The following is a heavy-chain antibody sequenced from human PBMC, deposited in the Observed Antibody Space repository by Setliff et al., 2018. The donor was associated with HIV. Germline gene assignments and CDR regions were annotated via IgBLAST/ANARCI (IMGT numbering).Heavy chain of an antibody. J-gene: IGHJ4*02. D-gene: IGHD3-22*01. CDR1: GDTLSIHP. Sequence: SVKVSCKTSGDTLSIHPISWVRQAPGRGLDWMGGIIPAFGTANYAQKFQDRVTITTDESTTTVFMELTGLRSEDTAVYYCATYHYYDSSAYFIDLYYFDYWGQGTLVTVSS. V-gene: IGHV1-69*05. CDR3: ATYHYYDSSAYFIDLYYFDY. CDR2: IIPAFGTA.